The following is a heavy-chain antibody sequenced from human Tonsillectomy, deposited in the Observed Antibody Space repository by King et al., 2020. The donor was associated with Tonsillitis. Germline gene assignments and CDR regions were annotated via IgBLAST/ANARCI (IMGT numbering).Heavy chain of an antibody. Sequence: VQLVESGGGVVQPGRSLRLSCAASGFTFSSYGMHWVRQAPGKGREGVAVTSYDGSTKYYGDSVKGRFTISRDNSKNTLYVQMNSLRAEDTGLDYCVKSYGGNSNGLDYWGQGTLVTVSS. CDR1: GFTFSSYG. J-gene: IGHJ4*02. CDR3: VKSYGGNSNGLDY. V-gene: IGHV3-30*18. CDR2: TSYDGSTK. D-gene: IGHD4-23*01.